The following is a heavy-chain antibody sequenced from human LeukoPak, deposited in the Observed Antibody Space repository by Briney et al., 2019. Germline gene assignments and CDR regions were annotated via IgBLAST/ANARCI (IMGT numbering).Heavy chain of an antibody. V-gene: IGHV4-59*08. Sequence: PSETLSLTCTVSGGSISSYYWSWIRQPPGKGLEWIGYIYYSGSTNYNPSLKSRVTISVDTSKNQFSLKLSSVTAADTAVYYCARQYLDYYDSSGYYTPFDYWGQGTLVTVSS. CDR2: IYYSGST. CDR1: GGSISSYY. D-gene: IGHD3-22*01. J-gene: IGHJ4*02. CDR3: ARQYLDYYDSSGYYTPFDY.